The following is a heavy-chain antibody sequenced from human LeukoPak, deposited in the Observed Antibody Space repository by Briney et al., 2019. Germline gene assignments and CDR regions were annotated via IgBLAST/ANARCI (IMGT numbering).Heavy chain of an antibody. V-gene: IGHV3-48*01. J-gene: IGHJ4*02. D-gene: IGHD1-26*01. CDR2: ISSSSSTI. CDR3: AKDRNSGSYYVRLFDY. CDR1: GFTFSSYS. Sequence: PGGSLRLSCAASGFTFSSYSMNWVRQAPGKGLEWVSYISSSSSTIYYADSVKGRFTISRDNAKNSLYLQMNSLRAEDTAVYYCAKDRNSGSYYVRLFDYWGQGTLVTVSS.